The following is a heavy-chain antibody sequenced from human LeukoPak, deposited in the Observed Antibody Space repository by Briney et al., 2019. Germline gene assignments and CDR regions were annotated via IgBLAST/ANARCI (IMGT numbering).Heavy chain of an antibody. V-gene: IGHV4-38-2*01. CDR2: VYQTGST. CDR1: GYSISSGYY. Sequence: SETLSLTCAVSGYSISSGYYWGWVRQPPGKGLEWIGSVYQTGSTYYNPSVKSRGTISVDASKNQFSLKLRPVTAADTAVYYCARVYCSGGSCDSASYYASYYYHYYIDVWGIGTTVTVSS. D-gene: IGHD2-15*01. J-gene: IGHJ6*03. CDR3: ARVYCSGGSCDSASYYASYYYHYYIDV.